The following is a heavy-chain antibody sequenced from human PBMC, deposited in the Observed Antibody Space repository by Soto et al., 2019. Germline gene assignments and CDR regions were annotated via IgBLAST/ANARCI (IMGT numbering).Heavy chain of an antibody. CDR1: DDSISSSDYF. Sequence: PSETLSLTCTVSDDSISSSDYFWGWIRQPPGKGLEWIGHIFYSGTTFYNSSLKSRVTMSVDTSKRHFSLKLSSATAADTAVYYCARLRASSNWIWAFDSWGQGTLVTAPQ. J-gene: IGHJ4*02. CDR2: IFYSGTT. CDR3: ARLRASSNWIWAFDS. V-gene: IGHV4-39*02. D-gene: IGHD6-13*01.